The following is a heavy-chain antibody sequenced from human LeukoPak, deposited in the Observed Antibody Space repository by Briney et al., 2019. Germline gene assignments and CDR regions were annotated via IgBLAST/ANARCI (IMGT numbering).Heavy chain of an antibody. V-gene: IGHV1-2*02. J-gene: IGHJ4*02. CDR1: GYTFTSYA. Sequence: GASVKVSCKASGYTFTSYAMHWVRQAPGQGLEWMGWINPNSGGTNYAQKFQGRVTMTRDTSISTAYMELSRLRSDDTAVYYCARDNSSSSFDYWGQGTLSPSPQ. CDR2: INPNSGGT. D-gene: IGHD6-6*01. CDR3: ARDNSSSSFDY.